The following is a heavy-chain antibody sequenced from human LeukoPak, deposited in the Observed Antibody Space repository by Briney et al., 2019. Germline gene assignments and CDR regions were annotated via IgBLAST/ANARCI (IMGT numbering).Heavy chain of an antibody. Sequence: HPGGSLRLSCAASGFTFSSYAMSWVRQAPGKGLEWVSAISGSGGSTYYADSVKGRFTISRDNSKNTLYLQMNSLRAEDTAVYYCAKVSYDGSGYLFDYWGQGTLVTVSS. V-gene: IGHV3-23*01. J-gene: IGHJ4*02. CDR2: ISGSGGST. CDR3: AKVSYDGSGYLFDY. D-gene: IGHD3-22*01. CDR1: GFTFSSYA.